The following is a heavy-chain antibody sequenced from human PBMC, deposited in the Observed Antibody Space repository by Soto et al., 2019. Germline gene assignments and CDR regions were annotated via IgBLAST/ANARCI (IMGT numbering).Heavy chain of an antibody. V-gene: IGHV1-69*01. CDR3: ASDWAYYDSRGYRPCDS. D-gene: IGHD3-22*01. Sequence: QVQLVQSGAEVTKPGSSVKVSCKASGGTFSSYAISWVRQAPGQGLELMGGVVPICGTANYAQTFQGRGTITADESTSPAYVELSSLGSEYTTADYLASDWAYYDSRGYRPCDSWGQGTIVTVSS. J-gene: IGHJ4*02. CDR1: GGTFSSYA. CDR2: VVPICGTA.